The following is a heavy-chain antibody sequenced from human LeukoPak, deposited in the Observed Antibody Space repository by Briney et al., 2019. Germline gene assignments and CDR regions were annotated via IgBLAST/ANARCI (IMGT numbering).Heavy chain of an antibody. Sequence: GGSLRLSCAASEFTFNIYDMHWVRQAPGKGLEWVAVIWYDGSNKYYADSVKGRFTISRDSAKNTLYLQMSSLRSEDTAVYYCAREQEDCTGTTCYRAFDVWGQGTMVTVS. J-gene: IGHJ3*01. CDR2: IWYDGSNK. CDR1: EFTFNIYD. V-gene: IGHV3-33*01. CDR3: AREQEDCTGTTCYRAFDV. D-gene: IGHD2-2*01.